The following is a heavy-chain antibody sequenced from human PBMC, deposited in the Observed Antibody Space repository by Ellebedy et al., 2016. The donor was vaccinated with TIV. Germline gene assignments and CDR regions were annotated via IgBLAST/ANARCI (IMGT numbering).Heavy chain of an antibody. J-gene: IGHJ3*02. D-gene: IGHD3-9*01. Sequence: PGGSLRLSCAASGFTFSSYGMHWVRQAPGKGLEWVAVIYYDGSNKYYADSVKGRFTNSRDNSKNTLYLQMNSLKAEDTAVYYCASFLLRYADAFDIWGQGTMVTVSS. CDR2: IYYDGSNK. CDR1: GFTFSSYG. CDR3: ASFLLRYADAFDI. V-gene: IGHV3-33*01.